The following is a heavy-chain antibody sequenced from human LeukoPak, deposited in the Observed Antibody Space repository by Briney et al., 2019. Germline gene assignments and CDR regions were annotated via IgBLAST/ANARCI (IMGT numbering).Heavy chain of an antibody. CDR2: ISGSGGST. Sequence: GGSLRLSCAASGFNFSNYAMSWVRQAPGKGLEWVSAISGSGGSTYYADSVKGRFTISRDNSKNTLYLQMNSLRAEDTAVYYCAKSPAWFGELGGLDYYYYMDVWGKGTTVTISS. J-gene: IGHJ6*03. CDR1: GFNFSNYA. D-gene: IGHD3-10*01. V-gene: IGHV3-23*01. CDR3: AKSPAWFGELGGLDYYYYMDV.